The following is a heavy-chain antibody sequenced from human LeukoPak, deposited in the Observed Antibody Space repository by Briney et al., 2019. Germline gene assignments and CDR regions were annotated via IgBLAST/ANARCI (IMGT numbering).Heavy chain of an antibody. V-gene: IGHV3-53*01. CDR1: GSTVSSIY. D-gene: IGHD1-26*01. CDR2: LYSGGNT. Sequence: GGSLRLSCAAPGSTVSSIYMSWVRPGPGKGLEWVSVLYSGGNTYYADPVRGRFTISRDNSKNTLSLQMNSLRAEDTAVYYCARDAGWGGATDYWGQGTLVTVSS. CDR3: ARDAGWGGATDY. J-gene: IGHJ4*02.